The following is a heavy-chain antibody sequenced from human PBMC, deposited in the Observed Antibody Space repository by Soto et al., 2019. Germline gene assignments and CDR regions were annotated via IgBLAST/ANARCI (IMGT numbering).Heavy chain of an antibody. CDR1: GYTFTSYC. D-gene: IGHD3-3*01. J-gene: IGHJ6*02. Sequence: ASVKVSCKASGYTFTSYCISWVRQAPGQGLEWMGWISAYNGNTNYAQKLQGRVTMTTDTSTSTAYMELRSLRSDDTAVYYCARPITIFGVVYGMDVWGQGTTVTVSS. V-gene: IGHV1-18*01. CDR3: ARPITIFGVVYGMDV. CDR2: ISAYNGNT.